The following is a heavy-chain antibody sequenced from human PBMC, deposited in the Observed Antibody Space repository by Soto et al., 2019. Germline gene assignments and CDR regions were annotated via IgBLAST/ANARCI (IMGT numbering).Heavy chain of an antibody. CDR3: ARDDPLRVYCDGDCYANWFDP. D-gene: IGHD2-21*02. CDR2: ISAYNGNT. V-gene: IGHV1-18*04. CDR1: GYTFTSYG. Sequence: ASVKVSCKASGYTFTSYGISWVRQAPGQGLEWMGWISAYNGNTNYAQKLQGRVTMTTDTSTSTAYMELRSLRSDDTAVYYCARDDPLRVYCDGDCYANWFDPWGQGTLVTVSS. J-gene: IGHJ5*02.